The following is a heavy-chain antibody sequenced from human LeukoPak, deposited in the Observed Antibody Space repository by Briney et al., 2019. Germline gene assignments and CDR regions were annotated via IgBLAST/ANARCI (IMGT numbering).Heavy chain of an antibody. CDR1: GFTFTNSS. V-gene: IGHV3-7*01. D-gene: IGHD3-16*01. CDR3: ARGARGGTYGHE. CDR2: INQDGSET. J-gene: IGHJ4*02. Sequence: GGSLRLSCVASGFTFTNSSMKWVRQAPGKRLEWVASINQDGSETFFEDSVRGRFTISRDNAKKSLHLQMNSLRVEDTGVYYCARGARGGTYGHEWGQGTLDTVSS.